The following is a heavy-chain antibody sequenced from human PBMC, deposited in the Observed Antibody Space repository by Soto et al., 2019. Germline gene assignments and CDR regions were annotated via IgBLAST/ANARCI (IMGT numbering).Heavy chain of an antibody. Sequence: PGPSVKVSCKTSGYSFGDFYIHWVRQDPGKGLEWMGWMNPDSGVTEFAQKLRGRVTLARETSTNTAYMALYSLSSEDNVVYSCASGGSMVTESYFDFWGQGTLVTVSS. V-gene: IGHV1-2*02. D-gene: IGHD2-21*02. J-gene: IGHJ4*02. CDR3: ASGGSMVTESYFDF. CDR2: MNPDSGVT. CDR1: GYSFGDFY.